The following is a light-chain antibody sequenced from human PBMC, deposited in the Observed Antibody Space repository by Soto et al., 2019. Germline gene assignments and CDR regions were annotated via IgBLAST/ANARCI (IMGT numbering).Light chain of an antibody. V-gene: IGKV1-39*01. CDR2: AAS. J-gene: IGKJ1*01. CDR3: LQDYTYRT. CDR1: QSISRY. Sequence: DIQMTQSPSSLSASVGDRVTITCRASQSISRYLNWYQQRPGKAPKFLIYAASTLQRGVPSRFSGSGFGTEFTLTISSLQPEDFATYYCLQDYTYRTFGQGTKVDIK.